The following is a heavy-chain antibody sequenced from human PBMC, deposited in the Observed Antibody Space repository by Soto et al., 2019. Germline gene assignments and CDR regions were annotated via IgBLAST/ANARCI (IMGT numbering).Heavy chain of an antibody. V-gene: IGHV3-30*18. CDR1: AFTFSSYG. D-gene: IGHD6-19*01. CDR3: AKDPHSSGWYGYYYYYYMDV. CDR2: ISYDGSNE. J-gene: IGHJ6*03. Sequence: QVQLVESGGRVVQPGGSQRLSCAASAFTFSSYGMHWVRQAPGKGLEWVAVISYDGSNEYYADSVKGRFTISRDNSKNTLYLHMNSLRAEDTAVYYCAKDPHSSGWYGYYYYYYMDVWGKGTTVTVSS.